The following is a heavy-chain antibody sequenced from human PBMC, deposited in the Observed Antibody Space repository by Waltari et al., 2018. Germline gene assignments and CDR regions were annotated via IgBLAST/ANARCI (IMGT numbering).Heavy chain of an antibody. CDR3: ARHRGTNWGRAVAGYYFDY. CDR1: GYSISSAYL. D-gene: IGHD6-19*01. V-gene: IGHV4-38-2*01. Sequence: QVQLQESCPGLVKPSETLSLTCAVSGYSISSAYLLGWLRPPPRQGLGWSGSSYHSGSTNDNPAQKIRVTISVDTSKNQFSPKLSSVTAADTAVYYCARHRGTNWGRAVAGYYFDYWGQGTLVTVSS. CDR2: SYHSGST. J-gene: IGHJ4*02.